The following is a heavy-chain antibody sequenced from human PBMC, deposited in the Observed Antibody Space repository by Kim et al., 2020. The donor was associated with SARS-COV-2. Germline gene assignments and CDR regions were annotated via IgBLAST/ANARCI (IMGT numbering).Heavy chain of an antibody. V-gene: IGHV3-30*07. Sequence: DSVKCRFTMSRDNSKNTRDLQMNSRRAEDTAVYYCARGGNWNWRSDYCYDWGQGTLVTVSS. D-gene: IGHD1-1*01. CDR3: ARGGNWNWRSDYCYD. J-gene: IGHJ4*02.